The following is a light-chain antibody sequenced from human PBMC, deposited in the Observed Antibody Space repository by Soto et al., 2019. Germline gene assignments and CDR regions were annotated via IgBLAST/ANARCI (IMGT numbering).Light chain of an antibody. CDR2: GAS. J-gene: IGKJ1*01. Sequence: EIVMTQSPATLSVSPGERATLSCRASQPIRNNLAWFQLRPGQAPRLVIFGASTRATGIPARFSGSGSGTEFTLTISSLQSEDFAVYYCHQYHYWWTFGQGTKVDIK. CDR3: HQYHYWWT. V-gene: IGKV3-15*01. CDR1: QPIRNN.